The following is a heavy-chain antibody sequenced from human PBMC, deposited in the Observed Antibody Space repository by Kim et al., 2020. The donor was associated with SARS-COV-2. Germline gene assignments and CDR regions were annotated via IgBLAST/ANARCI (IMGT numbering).Heavy chain of an antibody. J-gene: IGHJ5*01. CDR2: GSEK. V-gene: IGHV3-7*01. CDR3: AREDRRFDS. Sequence: GSEKYYVDSVKGRFIISRDNSKNSLYLYMNSLRVDDTAVYYCAREDRRFDSWGQGTLVTVSS.